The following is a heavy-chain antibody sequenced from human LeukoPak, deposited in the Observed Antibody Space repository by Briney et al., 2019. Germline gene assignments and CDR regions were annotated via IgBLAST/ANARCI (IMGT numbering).Heavy chain of an antibody. D-gene: IGHD1-7*01. CDR2: IRYDGSNK. CDR3: ARDRNWNYLINWFDP. CDR1: GFTFSSYG. Sequence: GGSLRLSCAASGFTFSSYGMHWVRQAPGKGLEWVAFIRYDGSNKYYADSVKGRFTISRDNSKNTLYLQMNSLRAEDTAVYYCARDRNWNYLINWFDPWGQGTLVTVSS. J-gene: IGHJ5*02. V-gene: IGHV3-30*02.